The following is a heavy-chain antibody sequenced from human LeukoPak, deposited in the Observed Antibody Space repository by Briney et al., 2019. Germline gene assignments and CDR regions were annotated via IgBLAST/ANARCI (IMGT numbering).Heavy chain of an antibody. Sequence: PSETLSLTCTVSGGSISSSSYYWGWIRQPPGKGLEWIGSIYYSGSTYYNPSLKSRVTISVDTSKNQFSLKLSSVTAADTAVYYCARYRYYYGSGSPLAFDYWGQGTLVTVSS. D-gene: IGHD3-10*01. V-gene: IGHV4-39*07. J-gene: IGHJ4*02. CDR2: IYYSGST. CDR1: GGSISSSSYY. CDR3: ARYRYYYGSGSPLAFDY.